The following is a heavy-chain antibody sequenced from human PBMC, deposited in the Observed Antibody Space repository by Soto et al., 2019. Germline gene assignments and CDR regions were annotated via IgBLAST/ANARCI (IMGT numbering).Heavy chain of an antibody. CDR1: GFTFSSYA. J-gene: IGHJ5*02. CDR3: AKDQAPGSRWYPAPLDL. Sequence: GESLRLSCTASGFTFSSYAMSWVRQAPGKGLEWVSAISGSGGSTYYADSVKGRFTISRDNSKNTLYLQMNSLRAEDTAVYYCAKDQAPGSRWYPAPLDLWGQGTLVTVSS. V-gene: IGHV3-23*01. CDR2: ISGSGGST. D-gene: IGHD6-13*01.